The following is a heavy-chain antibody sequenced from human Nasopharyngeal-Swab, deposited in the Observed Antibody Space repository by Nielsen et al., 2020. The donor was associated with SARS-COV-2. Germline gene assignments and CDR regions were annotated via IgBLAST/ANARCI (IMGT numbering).Heavy chain of an antibody. V-gene: IGHV3-30-3*01. Sequence: GESPKISCAASGFTFSSYAMHWVRQAPGKGLEWVAVISYDGSNKYYADSVKGRFTISRDNSKNTLYLQMNSLRAEDTAVYYCAREVGYGMDVWGQGTTVTVSS. J-gene: IGHJ6*02. CDR2: ISYDGSNK. CDR1: GFTFSSYA. CDR3: AREVGYGMDV.